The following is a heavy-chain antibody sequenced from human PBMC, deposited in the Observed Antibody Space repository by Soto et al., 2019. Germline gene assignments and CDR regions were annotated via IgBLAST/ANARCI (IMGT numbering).Heavy chain of an antibody. V-gene: IGHV4-34*01. CDR3: ARTGYSYANDAFDI. CDR2: INHSGST. CDR1: GGSFSGYY. J-gene: IGHJ3*02. D-gene: IGHD5-18*01. Sequence: SETLSLTCAVYGGSFSGYYWSWIRQPPGKGLEWIGEINHSGSTNYNPSLKSRVTISVDTSKNQFSLRLSSVTAADTAVYYCARTGYSYANDAFDIWGQGTMVTVSS.